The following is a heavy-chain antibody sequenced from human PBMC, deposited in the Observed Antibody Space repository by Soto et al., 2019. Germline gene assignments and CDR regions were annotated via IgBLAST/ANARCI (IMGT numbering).Heavy chain of an antibody. CDR3: ARGVYDSSGYYSETYYFDY. J-gene: IGHJ4*02. D-gene: IGHD3-22*01. CDR2: LYYSGST. V-gene: IGHV4-31*03. Sequence: QVQLQESGPGLVKPSQTLSLTCTVSGGSISSGGYYWSWIRQHPGKGLEWIGYLYYSGSTYYNPSLKSRVTISVDTSKNQFSLKLSSVTAADTAVYYCARGVYDSSGYYSETYYFDYWGQGTLVTVSS. CDR1: GGSISSGGYY.